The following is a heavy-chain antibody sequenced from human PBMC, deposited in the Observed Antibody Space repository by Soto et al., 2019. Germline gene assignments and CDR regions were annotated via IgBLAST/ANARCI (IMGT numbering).Heavy chain of an antibody. V-gene: IGHV4-59*08. CDR2: IYYSGST. D-gene: IGHD6-19*01. J-gene: IGHJ6*04. CDR1: GGSISSYY. CDR3: ARQAASTGYSSGWTPPLLGDV. Sequence: SETLSLTCTVSGGSISSYYWSWIRQPPGKGLEWIGYIYYSGSTNYNPSLKSRVTISVDTSKNQFSLKLSSVTAADTAVYYCARQAASTGYSSGWTPPLLGDVWGKGTTVTVSS.